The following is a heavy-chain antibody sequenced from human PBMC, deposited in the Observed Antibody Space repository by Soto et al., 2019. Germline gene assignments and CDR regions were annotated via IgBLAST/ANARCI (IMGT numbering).Heavy chain of an antibody. CDR1: GYDFTAYH. D-gene: IGHD6-13*01. CDR2: MNPINGAT. J-gene: IGHJ6*02. Sequence: GASVKVSCKASGYDFTAYHINWVRQASGQGLEWMGWMNPINGATGSARRFQGRVSMTRNTATGTAYLELTSLRSDDSAVYYCGRGPSPRAPAGGTPYYFAIDVWGQGTTVTVSS. CDR3: GRGPSPRAPAGGTPYYFAIDV. V-gene: IGHV1-8*02.